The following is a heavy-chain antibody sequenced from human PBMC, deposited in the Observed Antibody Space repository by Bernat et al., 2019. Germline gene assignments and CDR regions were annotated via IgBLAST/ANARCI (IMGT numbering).Heavy chain of an antibody. D-gene: IGHD3-9*01. CDR2: IKQDGSEK. J-gene: IGHJ6*02. Sequence: EVQLVESGGGLVQPGGSLRLSCAASGFTFSSYWMSWVRQAPGKGLEWVANIKQDGSEKYYVESVKGRFTISRDNAKNSLYLQMNSLRAEDTAVYYCARDQAYYDILTGPYYYYYGMDVWGQGTTVTVSS. V-gene: IGHV3-7*01. CDR1: GFTFSSYW. CDR3: ARDQAYYDILTGPYYYYYGMDV.